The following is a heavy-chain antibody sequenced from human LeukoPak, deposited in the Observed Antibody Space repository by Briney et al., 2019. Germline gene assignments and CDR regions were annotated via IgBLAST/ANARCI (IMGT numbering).Heavy chain of an antibody. CDR2: ISYDGSNK. Sequence: PGRSLRLSCAASGFTFSSYGMHWVRQAPGKGLEWVAVISYDGSNKYYADSVKGRFTISRDNSKNTLYLQMNSLRAVDTAVYYCAKDRYYYDSSGYYYYYYGMDVWGQGTTVTVSS. J-gene: IGHJ6*02. CDR3: AKDRYYYDSSGYYYYYYGMDV. V-gene: IGHV3-30*18. D-gene: IGHD3-22*01. CDR1: GFTFSSYG.